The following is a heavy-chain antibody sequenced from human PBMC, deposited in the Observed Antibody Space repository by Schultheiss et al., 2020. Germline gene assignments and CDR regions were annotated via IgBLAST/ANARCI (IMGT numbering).Heavy chain of an antibody. CDR2: IYWDDDK. CDR1: GFSLSNARMG. J-gene: IGHJ5*02. CDR3: ARTPSFNPRFDP. D-gene: IGHD3-10*01. Sequence: SGPTLVKPTETLTLTCTVSGFSLSNARMGVSWIRQPPGKALEWLAHIYWDDDKRYSPSLKSRLTISKDTSKNQVVLTMTNMDPVDTATYYCARTPSFNPRFDPWGQGTLVTVSS. V-gene: IGHV2-5*02.